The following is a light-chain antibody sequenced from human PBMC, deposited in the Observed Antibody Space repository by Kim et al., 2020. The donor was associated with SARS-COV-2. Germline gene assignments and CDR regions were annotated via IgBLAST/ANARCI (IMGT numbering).Light chain of an antibody. CDR3: QQYNSAPWT. J-gene: IGKJ1*01. CDR1: QGITNS. Sequence: GDRVTITCRASQGITNSLAWYQQKPGKVPQLLIYAASALQSGVPSRFSGSGSGTDLTLTISSLQTEDVATYYCQQYNSAPWTFGQGTKV. CDR2: AAS. V-gene: IGKV1-27*01.